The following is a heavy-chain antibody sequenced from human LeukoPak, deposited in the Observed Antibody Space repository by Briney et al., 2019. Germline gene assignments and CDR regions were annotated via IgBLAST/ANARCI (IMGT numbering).Heavy chain of an antibody. CDR2: ISSSGSTI. Sequence: GGSLRLSCAASGFTFSSYAMSWVRQAPGKGLEWVSYISSSGSTIYYADSVKGRFTISRDNAKNSLYLQMNSLRAEDTAVYYCARDQNYYDSSALGYWGQGTLVTVSS. J-gene: IGHJ4*02. CDR1: GFTFSSYA. D-gene: IGHD3-22*01. V-gene: IGHV3-48*04. CDR3: ARDQNYYDSSALGY.